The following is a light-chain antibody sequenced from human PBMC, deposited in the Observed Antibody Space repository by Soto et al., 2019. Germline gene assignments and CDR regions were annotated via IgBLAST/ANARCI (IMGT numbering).Light chain of an antibody. CDR3: QQFGTSPPST. Sequence: EIVLTQSPGTLSLSPGERATLSCRASQSVSSIYFAWYQQKPGQAPRLLIYAASSRATGIPDRFSGSGSGTDFTLTISRREPEDFAVYYCQQFGTSPPSTFGQGTRLEIK. J-gene: IGKJ5*01. V-gene: IGKV3-20*01. CDR2: AAS. CDR1: QSVSSIY.